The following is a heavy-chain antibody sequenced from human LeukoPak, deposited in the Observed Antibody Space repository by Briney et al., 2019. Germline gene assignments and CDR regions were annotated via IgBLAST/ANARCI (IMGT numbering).Heavy chain of an antibody. J-gene: IGHJ4*02. Sequence: GGSLRLSCAASGFTFSSYGMHWVRQAPGKGLEWVAVISYDGSNKYYADSVKGRFTISRDNSKNTLYLQMNSLRAEDTAVYYCAKPPMGYCSGGSCYRIDYWGQGTLVTVSS. V-gene: IGHV3-30*18. CDR3: AKPPMGYCSGGSCYRIDY. CDR2: ISYDGSNK. D-gene: IGHD2-15*01. CDR1: GFTFSSYG.